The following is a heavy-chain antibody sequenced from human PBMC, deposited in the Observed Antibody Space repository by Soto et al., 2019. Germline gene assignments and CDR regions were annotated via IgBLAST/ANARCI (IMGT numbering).Heavy chain of an antibody. Sequence: PGGSLRLSCAVSGFTFSGYGMHWVRQAPGKGLERVAVIWYDGSNKYYGDSVKGRFTISRDNSKNTLFLQMNSLRVEDTAVYCGARACYGGNLNGCSPCMDDWGQGTTVTVSS. V-gene: IGHV3-33*01. CDR3: ARACYGGNLNGCSPCMDD. CDR2: IWYDGSNK. J-gene: IGHJ6*02. CDR1: GFTFSGYG. D-gene: IGHD4-17*01.